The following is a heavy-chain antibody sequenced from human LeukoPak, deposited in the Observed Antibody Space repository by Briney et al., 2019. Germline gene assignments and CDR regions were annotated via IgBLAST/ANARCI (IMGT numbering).Heavy chain of an antibody. CDR2: IYYSGST. V-gene: IGHV4-39*07. CDR1: GGSISSSSYY. D-gene: IGHD5-12*01. CDR3: ARDMGYSGPGRRVAFDI. J-gene: IGHJ3*02. Sequence: SETLSLTCTVSGGSISSSSYYWGWIRQPPGKGLEWIGSIYYSGSTYYNPSLKSRVTISVDTSKNQFSLKLSSVTAADTAVYYCARDMGYSGPGRRVAFDIWGQGTMVTVSS.